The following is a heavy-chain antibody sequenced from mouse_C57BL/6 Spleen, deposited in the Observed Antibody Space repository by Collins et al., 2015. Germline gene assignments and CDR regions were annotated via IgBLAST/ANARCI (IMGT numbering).Heavy chain of an antibody. CDR2: INTYSGVP. V-gene: IGHV9-3*01. Sequence: QIQLVQSGPELKKPGETVKISCKASGYTFTTYGMSWVKQAPGKGLKWMGWINTYSGVPTYADDFKGRFAFSLETSASTAYLQINNLKNEDTATYFCDYGYDEGYYYAMDYWGQGTSVTVSS. J-gene: IGHJ4*01. CDR1: GYTFTTYG. CDR3: DYGYDEGYYYAMDY. D-gene: IGHD2-2*01.